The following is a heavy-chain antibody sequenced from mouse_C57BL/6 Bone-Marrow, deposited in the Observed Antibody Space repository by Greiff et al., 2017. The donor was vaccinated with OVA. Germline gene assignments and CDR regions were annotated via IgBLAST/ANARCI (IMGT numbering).Heavy chain of an antibody. CDR1: GYTFTGYW. J-gene: IGHJ1*03. CDR2: ILPGSGST. Sequence: VQLQQSGAELMKPGASVKLSCKATGYTFTGYWIEWVKQRPGHGLEWIGEILPGSGSTNYNEKFKGKATFTADTSSNTAYMQLSSLTTEDSAIYYCARSPTPYYYGSSYGWYFDVWGTGTTVTVSS. D-gene: IGHD1-1*01. V-gene: IGHV1-9*01. CDR3: ARSPTPYYYGSSYGWYFDV.